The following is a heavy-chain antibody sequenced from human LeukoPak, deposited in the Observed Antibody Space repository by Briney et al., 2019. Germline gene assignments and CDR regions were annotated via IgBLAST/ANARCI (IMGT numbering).Heavy chain of an antibody. CDR2: IKCDGSEK. J-gene: IGHJ4*02. CDR1: GFTFSSSW. CDR3: SLIDY. D-gene: IGHD3-10*01. Sequence: PGGSLRLSCAASGFTFSSSWMHCVCQAPEKGLEWVADIKCDGSEKYYVDSVKGRLTISRDNAKNSLYLQVNSLRAEDIRSGSYSLIDYWGQGTLVTVSS. V-gene: IGHV3-52*01.